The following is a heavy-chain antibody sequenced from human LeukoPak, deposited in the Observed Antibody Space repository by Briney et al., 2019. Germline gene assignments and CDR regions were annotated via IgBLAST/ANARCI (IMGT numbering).Heavy chain of an antibody. J-gene: IGHJ4*02. CDR3: ARVSQWLPLFDY. CDR1: GYTFTSYY. Sequence: ASVKVSCKASGYTFTSYYMHWVRQAPGQGLEWMGIINPSGGSTSYAQKFQGRVTMTRDTSTSTVYMELSSLRSEDTAVYYCARVSQWLPLFDYWGQGTLVTGSS. CDR2: INPSGGST. V-gene: IGHV1-46*01. D-gene: IGHD6-19*01.